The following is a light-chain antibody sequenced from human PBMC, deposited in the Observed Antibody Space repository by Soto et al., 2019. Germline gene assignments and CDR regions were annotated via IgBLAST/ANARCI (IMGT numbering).Light chain of an antibody. CDR2: DAS. CDR1: QSISSW. J-gene: IGKJ3*01. CDR3: QQYNSWLRLFA. V-gene: IGKV1-5*01. Sequence: DIPMTQSPSTLSASVGDRVTITCRASQSISSWLAWYQQKPGKAPKLLIYDASSLESGVPSRFRGSGSGTEFTLTISSLQHDDFATYYCQQYNSWLRLFAFGTGTKVAIK.